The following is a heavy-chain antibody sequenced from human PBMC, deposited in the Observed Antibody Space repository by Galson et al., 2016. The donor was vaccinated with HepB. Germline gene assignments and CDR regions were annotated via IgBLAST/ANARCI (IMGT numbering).Heavy chain of an antibody. D-gene: IGHD3-22*01. J-gene: IGHJ4*02. CDR2: INPNSGDT. V-gene: IGHV1-2*04. CDR3: TREQSFGYYYAHFDS. CDR1: GYTFIDYY. Sequence: SVKVSCKASGYTFIDYYIHWVRQAPGQGLEWMGWINPNSGDTNYAQKFQDWVTMTRDTSINTAYMELGRLRSDDTAVYYCTREQSFGYYYAHFDSWGQGTLVTVSS.